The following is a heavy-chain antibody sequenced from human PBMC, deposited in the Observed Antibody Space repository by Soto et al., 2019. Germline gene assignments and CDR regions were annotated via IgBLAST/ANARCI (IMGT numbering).Heavy chain of an antibody. CDR2: VSGRGGST. D-gene: IGHD3-3*02. J-gene: IGHJ4*02. Sequence: GGSLRLSCAASGFTFSNYAMSWVRQAPGKGLQWVSAVSGRGGSTYYADSVRGRFTISRDNSKNTLYLQMNSLRAEDTAIYYCAKDQAFTLIFDYWGQGALVTVSS. V-gene: IGHV3-23*01. CDR3: AKDQAFTLIFDY. CDR1: GFTFSNYA.